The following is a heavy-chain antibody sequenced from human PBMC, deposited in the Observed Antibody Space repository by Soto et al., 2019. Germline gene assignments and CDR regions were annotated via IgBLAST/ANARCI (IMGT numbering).Heavy chain of an antibody. CDR1: GGSISSGDYY. D-gene: IGHD3-10*01. CDR2: IYYSGST. V-gene: IGHV4-30-4*01. Sequence: SETLSLTCTVSGGSISSGDYYWSWIRQPPGKGLEWIAYIYYSGSTYYNPSLKSRVTISVDTSKNQFSLKLSSVTAADTAVYYCASDYGSGSYSRYWGQGTLVTVSS. CDR3: ASDYGSGSYSRY. J-gene: IGHJ4*02.